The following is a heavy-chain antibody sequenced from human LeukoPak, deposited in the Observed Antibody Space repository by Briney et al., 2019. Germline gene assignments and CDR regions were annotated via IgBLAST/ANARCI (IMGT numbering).Heavy chain of an antibody. CDR1: GFTFSSYS. CDR3: ARDAGAGFDY. Sequence: PGGSLRLSCAASGFTFSSYSMNWVRQAPGKGLEWVSSISSSSSYIYYADSVKGRFTISRDDAKNSLYLQMNSLSAEDTAVYYCARDAGAGFDYWGQGALVTVSS. V-gene: IGHV3-21*06. CDR2: ISSSSSYI. D-gene: IGHD6-13*01. J-gene: IGHJ4*02.